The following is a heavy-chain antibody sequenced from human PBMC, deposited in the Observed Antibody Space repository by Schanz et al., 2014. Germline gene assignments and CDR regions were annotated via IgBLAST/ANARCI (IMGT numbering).Heavy chain of an antibody. CDR3: ARGLIVGDGQHFYFSYGLDV. J-gene: IGHJ6*02. D-gene: IGHD1-26*01. CDR2: IRQDVRAK. Sequence: VRVVESGGDLVRPGGSLRLSCAASGFNFSSHWMTWVRQAPGMGLEWVANIRQDVRAKYYVDSVKGRFTISRDNIASSLFLQMNSLRAEDSAVYYCARGLIVGDGQHFYFSYGLDVWGQGTTVTVSS. V-gene: IGHV3-7*01. CDR1: GFNFSSHW.